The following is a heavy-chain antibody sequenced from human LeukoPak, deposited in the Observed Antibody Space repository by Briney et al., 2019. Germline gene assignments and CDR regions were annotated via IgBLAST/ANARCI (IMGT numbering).Heavy chain of an antibody. CDR2: ISAYNGNT. V-gene: IGHV1-18*01. CDR3: ARLPNPGYCSSTSCYGNWFDP. D-gene: IGHD2-2*01. J-gene: IGHJ5*02. Sequence: ASVKVSCKASGYTFTSYGISWVPQAPGQGLEWMGWISAYNGNTNYAQKLQGRVTVTTDTSTSTAYMELRSLRSDDTAVYYCARLPNPGYCSSTSCYGNWFDPWGQGTLVTVSS. CDR1: GYTFTSYG.